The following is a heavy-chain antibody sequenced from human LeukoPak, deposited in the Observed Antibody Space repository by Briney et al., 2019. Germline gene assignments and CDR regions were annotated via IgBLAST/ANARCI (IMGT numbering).Heavy chain of an antibody. Sequence: ASVKVSCKASGYTFTGYYMHWVRQAPGQGLEWMGWINPNSGGTNYAQKFQGRVTMTRDTSISTAYKELSRLRSDDTAVYYCARFGDYYDSSGYDYWGQGTLVTVSS. CDR2: INPNSGGT. V-gene: IGHV1-2*02. J-gene: IGHJ4*02. CDR1: GYTFTGYY. D-gene: IGHD3-22*01. CDR3: ARFGDYYDSSGYDY.